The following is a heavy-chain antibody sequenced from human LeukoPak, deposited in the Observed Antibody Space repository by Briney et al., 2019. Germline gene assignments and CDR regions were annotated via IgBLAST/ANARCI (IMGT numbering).Heavy chain of an antibody. J-gene: IGHJ4*02. V-gene: IGHV3-23*01. CDR3: AKVYYDSSGIDY. D-gene: IGHD3-22*01. CDR1: GFTFSPYE. CDR2: ISGSGGST. Sequence: PGGSLRLSCAASGFTFSPYEMNWVRQAPGKGLEWVSAISGSGGSTYYADSVKGRFTISRDNSKNTLYLQMNSLRAEDTAVYYCAKVYYDSSGIDYWGQGTLVTVSS.